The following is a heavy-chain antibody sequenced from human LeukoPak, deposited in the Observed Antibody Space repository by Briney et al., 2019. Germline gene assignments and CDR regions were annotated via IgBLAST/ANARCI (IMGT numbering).Heavy chain of an antibody. D-gene: IGHD5-12*01. Sequence: SETLSLTCTVSGGSISSYYWSWIRQPAGKGLEWIGRIYTSGSTNYNPSLKSRVTMSVDTSKNQFSLKLSSVTAADTAVYYCARVGYSGYDDQSGGVDYWGQGTLVTVSS. CDR3: ARVGYSGYDDQSGGVDY. J-gene: IGHJ4*02. V-gene: IGHV4-4*07. CDR2: IYTSGST. CDR1: GGSISSYY.